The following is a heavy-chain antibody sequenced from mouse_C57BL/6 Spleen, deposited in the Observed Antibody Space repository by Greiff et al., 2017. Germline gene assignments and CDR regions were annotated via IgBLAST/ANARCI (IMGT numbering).Heavy chain of an antibody. CDR3: ARRTVVEGLDY. D-gene: IGHD1-1*01. Sequence: EVMLVESGGGLVKPGGSLKLSCAASGFTFSDYGMHWVRQAPEKGLEWVAYISSGSSTIYYADTVKGRFTISRDYAKNTLFLQMTSLRSEDTAMYYCARRTVVEGLDYWGQGTTLTVSS. V-gene: IGHV5-17*01. CDR2: ISSGSSTI. J-gene: IGHJ2*01. CDR1: GFTFSDYG.